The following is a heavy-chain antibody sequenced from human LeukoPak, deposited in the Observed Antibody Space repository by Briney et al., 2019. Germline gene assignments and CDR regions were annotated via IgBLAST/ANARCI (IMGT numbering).Heavy chain of an antibody. J-gene: IGHJ5*02. Sequence: SVKVSCKASGGTFSSYAISWVRQAPGQGLEWMGGIIPIFGTANYAQKFQGRVTITADESTSTAYMELSSLRSEDTAVYYCARDGRDIVVVPAGSFDPWGQGTLVTVSS. CDR1: GGTFSSYA. CDR2: IIPIFGTA. CDR3: ARDGRDIVVVPAGSFDP. V-gene: IGHV1-69*13. D-gene: IGHD2-2*01.